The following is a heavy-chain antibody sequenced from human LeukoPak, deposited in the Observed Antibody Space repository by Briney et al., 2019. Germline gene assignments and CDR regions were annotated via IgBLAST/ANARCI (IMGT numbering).Heavy chain of an antibody. D-gene: IGHD2/OR15-2a*01. CDR1: GLTFSSHA. J-gene: IGHJ6*02. CDR3: AKYFYDYSYYGMDV. CDR2: ISGSRGST. Sequence: GGSLRLSCAASGLTFSSHAMSWVRQAPGKGLEWVSSISGSRGSTYYADSVKGRFTISRDNSKNAVYLQMNSLRAEDTAVYYCAKYFYDYSYYGMDVWGQGTTVTVSS. V-gene: IGHV3-23*01.